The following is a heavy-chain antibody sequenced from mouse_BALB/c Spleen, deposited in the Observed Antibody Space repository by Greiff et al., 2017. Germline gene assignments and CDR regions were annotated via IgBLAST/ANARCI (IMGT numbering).Heavy chain of an antibody. D-gene: IGHD2-4*01. CDR3: ARARSTMITTGFAY. CDR2: ISDGGSYT. J-gene: IGHJ3*01. Sequence: DVMLVESGGGLVKPGGSLKLSCAASGFTFSDYYMYWVRQTPEKRLEWVATISDGGSYTYYPDSVKGRFTISRDNAKNNLYLQMSSLKSEDTAMYYCARARSTMITTGFAYWGQGTLVTVSA. V-gene: IGHV5-4*02. CDR1: GFTFSDYY.